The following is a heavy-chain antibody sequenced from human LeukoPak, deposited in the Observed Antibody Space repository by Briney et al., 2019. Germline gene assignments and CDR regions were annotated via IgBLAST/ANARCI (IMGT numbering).Heavy chain of an antibody. V-gene: IGHV4-4*07. Sequence: SETLSLTCTVSGGSISSYYWSWIRQPAGKGLEWIGCIYTSGSTNYNPSLKSRVTMSVDTSKNQFSLKLSSVTAADTAVYYCARGRYSSSWYVEYYYYYMDVWGKGTTVTVSS. D-gene: IGHD6-13*01. J-gene: IGHJ6*03. CDR2: IYTSGST. CDR1: GGSISSYY. CDR3: ARGRYSSSWYVEYYYYYMDV.